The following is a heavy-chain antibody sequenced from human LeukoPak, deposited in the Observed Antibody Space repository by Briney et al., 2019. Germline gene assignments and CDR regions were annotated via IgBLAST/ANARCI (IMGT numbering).Heavy chain of an antibody. CDR3: VRGSTLRHYQY. V-gene: IGHV4-59*08. CDR2: IYYSGST. Sequence: SETLSLTCTVSGGSISSYYWTWIRQPPGKGLEWIGYIYYSGSTNYNPSLKSRVTISVDTSKNQFSLKLSSVTAADTAVYYCVRGSTLRHYQYWGQGTLVTVSS. D-gene: IGHD3-16*01. CDR1: GGSISSYY. J-gene: IGHJ4*02.